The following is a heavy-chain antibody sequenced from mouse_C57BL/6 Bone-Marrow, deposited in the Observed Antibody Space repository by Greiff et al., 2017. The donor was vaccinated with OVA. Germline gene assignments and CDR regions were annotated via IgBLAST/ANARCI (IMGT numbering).Heavy chain of an antibody. Sequence: VQLKQSGTVLARPGASVKMSCKTSGYTFTSYWMHWVKQRPGQGLEWIGAIYPGNSDTSYNQKFKGKAKLTAVTSASTAYMELSSLTNEDSAVYYCTVIYDGYLSWYFDVWGTGTTVTVSS. D-gene: IGHD2-3*01. J-gene: IGHJ1*03. CDR1: GYTFTSYW. CDR3: TVIYDGYLSWYFDV. V-gene: IGHV1-5*01. CDR2: IYPGNSDT.